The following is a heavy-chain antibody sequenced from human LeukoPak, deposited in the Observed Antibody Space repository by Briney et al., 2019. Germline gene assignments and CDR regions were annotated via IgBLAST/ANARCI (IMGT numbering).Heavy chain of an antibody. CDR1: GGSISSYY. Sequence: SETLSLTCTVSGGSISSYYWSWIRQPPGKGLEWIGYINYSGSTNYNPSLKSRVTISVDTSKNQFSLKLSSVTAADPAVYYCAREPGIAVAGAHYGMDVWGKGTTVRVSS. D-gene: IGHD6-19*01. CDR3: AREPGIAVAGAHYGMDV. CDR2: INYSGST. J-gene: IGHJ6*04. V-gene: IGHV4-59*12.